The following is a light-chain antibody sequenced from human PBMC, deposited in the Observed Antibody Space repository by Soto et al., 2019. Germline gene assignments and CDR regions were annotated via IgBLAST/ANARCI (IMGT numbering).Light chain of an antibody. CDR2: GAS. CDR3: QQNDGPLT. Sequence: SAFALTYSPGNRSTPSCRASQSVSSSYLAWHQQKPRQARRLLFYGASSRATGIPDRFSGSGSGTDFTLTISMVEHEYLAVYCHQQNDGPLTFGQGTKVDI. CDR1: QSVSSSY. V-gene: IGKV3-20*01. J-gene: IGKJ1*01.